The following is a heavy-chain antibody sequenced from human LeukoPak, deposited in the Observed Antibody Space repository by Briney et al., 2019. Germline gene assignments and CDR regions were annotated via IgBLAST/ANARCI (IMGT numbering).Heavy chain of an antibody. D-gene: IGHD3-3*01. V-gene: IGHV3-48*01. CDR2: ISSSSSTI. Sequence: GGSLRLSCAASGFTFSNYNMNWVRQAPGKGLEWVSYISSSSSTIHYAESVKGRFTISRDNARNSLYLQMNSLRAEDTAVYYCARDFLEDDYWSQGTLVTVSS. CDR3: ARDFLEDDY. CDR1: GFTFSNYN. J-gene: IGHJ4*02.